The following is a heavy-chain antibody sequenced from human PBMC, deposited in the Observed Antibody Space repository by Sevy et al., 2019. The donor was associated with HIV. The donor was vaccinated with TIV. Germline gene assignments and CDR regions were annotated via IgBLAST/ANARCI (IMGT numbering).Heavy chain of an antibody. CDR2: INHSETT. CDR3: ARGRGGWFDP. D-gene: IGHD3-10*01. CDR1: GGSFSGYY. J-gene: IGHJ5*02. V-gene: IGHV4-34*01. Sequence: SETLSLTCGVYGGSFSGYYWNWIRQPPGKGLEWIGEINHSETTNYNPSLKGRVTISVDTSKFQFSLKLSSVTAADTAVYYCARGRGGWFDPWGQGTLVTVSS.